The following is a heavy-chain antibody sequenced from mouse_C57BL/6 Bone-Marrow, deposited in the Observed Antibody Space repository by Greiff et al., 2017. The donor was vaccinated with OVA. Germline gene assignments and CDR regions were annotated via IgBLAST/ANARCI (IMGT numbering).Heavy chain of an antibody. D-gene: IGHD1-1*01. Sequence: QVQLQQSGAELVRPGASVTLSCKASGYTFTDYEMHWVKQTPVHGLEWIGAIDPETGGTAYNQKFKGKAILTADKSSSTAYMELRSLTSEDYAVYYCTRSTVVDLDYWGQGTTLTVSS. CDR2: IDPETGGT. J-gene: IGHJ2*01. CDR1: GYTFTDYE. V-gene: IGHV1-15*01. CDR3: TRSTVVDLDY.